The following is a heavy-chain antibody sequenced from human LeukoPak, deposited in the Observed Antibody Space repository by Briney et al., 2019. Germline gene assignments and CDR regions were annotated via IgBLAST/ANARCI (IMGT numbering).Heavy chain of an antibody. Sequence: ASVKVSCKVSGYTLTELPMHWVRQAPGKGLEWMGGFDPEDGETIYAQKFQGRVTMTEDTSTDTAYMEPSSLRSEDTAVYYCATDPYSGSYLVDAFDIWGQGTMVTVSS. J-gene: IGHJ3*02. V-gene: IGHV1-24*01. CDR3: ATDPYSGSYLVDAFDI. CDR2: FDPEDGET. D-gene: IGHD1-26*01. CDR1: GYTLTELP.